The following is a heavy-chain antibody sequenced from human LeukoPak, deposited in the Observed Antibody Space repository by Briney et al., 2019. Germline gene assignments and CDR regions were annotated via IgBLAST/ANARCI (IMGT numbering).Heavy chain of an antibody. V-gene: IGHV4-39*06. D-gene: IGHD4-17*01. J-gene: IGHJ4*02. CDR2: IHYRGTT. CDR1: GGSISSSSYY. CDR3: ARDEFGDFQGFDY. Sequence: PSETLSLTCTVSGGSISSSSYYWGWIRQPPGKGLEWLGSIHYRGTTNYNPSLKSRVTLSLDSSKSQFALKVTSVTAADTAVYYCARDEFGDFQGFDYWGQGTRVTVSS.